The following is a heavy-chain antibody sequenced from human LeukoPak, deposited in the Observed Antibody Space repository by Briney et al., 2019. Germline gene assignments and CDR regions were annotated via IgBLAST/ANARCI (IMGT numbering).Heavy chain of an antibody. D-gene: IGHD3-3*01. J-gene: IGHJ6*02. CDR1: GYPFTIYD. CDR2: MNPNTGGT. Sequence: ASVRVSCKASGYPFTIYDINWVRQAPGQGLEYMGWMNPNTGGTVYAQKFQGRVTMTRDASIGTAYMELSSLRSEDTATYYCARGAIFLGTTRGYGMDVRGQGTTVTVSS. V-gene: IGHV1-8*01. CDR3: ARGAIFLGTTRGYGMDV.